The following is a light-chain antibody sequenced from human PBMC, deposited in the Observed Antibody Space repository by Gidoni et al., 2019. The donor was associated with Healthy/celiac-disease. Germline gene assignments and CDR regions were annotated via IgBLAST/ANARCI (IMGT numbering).Light chain of an antibody. CDR3: QQSYSTPYT. CDR2: AAS. V-gene: IGKV1-39*01. Sequence: DIQMPQSPSPLSASVGDRVTITCRASQSMSSYLNWYQQKPGKAPKLLIYAASSLQSGVPSRFSGSGSGTDFTRTISSLQPEDFATYYCQQSYSTPYTFGQGTKLEIK. J-gene: IGKJ2*01. CDR1: QSMSSY.